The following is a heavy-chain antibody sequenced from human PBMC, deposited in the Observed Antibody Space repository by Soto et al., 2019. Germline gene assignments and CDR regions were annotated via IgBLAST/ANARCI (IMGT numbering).Heavy chain of an antibody. V-gene: IGHV1-2*02. CDR1: GYTFTGYY. CDR2: INPKSGDT. D-gene: IGHD1-26*01. J-gene: IGHJ6*02. Sequence: QEQLVQSGAEVKQPGVSVKVSCKASGYTFTGYYIHWVRQAPGQGLEWMGWINPKSGDTKYAQKFQGRVTVTRDTSISTAYMELSRLRADDTAVYYCARSSGGYSYNGMDVWGQGTTVTVSS. CDR3: ARSSGGYSYNGMDV.